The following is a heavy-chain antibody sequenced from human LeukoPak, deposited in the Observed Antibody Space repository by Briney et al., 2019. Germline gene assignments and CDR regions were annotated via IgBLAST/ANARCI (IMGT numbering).Heavy chain of an antibody. D-gene: IGHD6-19*01. Sequence: GGSLRLSCAASGFTFSSYSMNWVRQAPGKGLEWVSSISSSSSYIYYADSVKGRFTISRDNAKNSLYLQMNSLRAEDTAVYYCARDFYNSGCRGDWGQRTLVTVSS. J-gene: IGHJ4*02. CDR2: ISSSSSYI. CDR1: GFTFSSYS. CDR3: ARDFYNSGCRGD. V-gene: IGHV3-21*01.